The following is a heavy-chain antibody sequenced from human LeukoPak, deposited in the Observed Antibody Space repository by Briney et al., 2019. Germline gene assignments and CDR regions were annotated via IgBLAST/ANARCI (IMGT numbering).Heavy chain of an antibody. CDR3: ARGGYYGSGNDFRFDP. V-gene: IGHV4-34*01. D-gene: IGHD3-10*01. J-gene: IGHJ5*02. CDR1: GGSFSGYF. Sequence: SETLSLTCTVYGGSFSGYFWSWIRQPPGKGLEWIGEINHSGSTNYNPSLKSRVTISVDTSKNQFSLKLSSVTAADTAVYYCARGGYYGSGNDFRFDPWGQGTLVTVSS. CDR2: INHSGST.